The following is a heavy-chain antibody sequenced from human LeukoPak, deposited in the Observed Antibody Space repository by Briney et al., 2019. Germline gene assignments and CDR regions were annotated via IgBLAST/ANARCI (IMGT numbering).Heavy chain of an antibody. CDR1: GGSISTTTYY. Sequence: SETLSLTCTVSGGSISTTTYYWGWIRQPPGKGLEWIGTVYYSGRTYYNPSLKSRVTISVDTSKNQFSLKLSSVTAADTAVYYCARVQWLEYYYYYYMDVWGKGTTVTVSS. CDR3: ARVQWLEYYYYYYMDV. V-gene: IGHV4-39*07. CDR2: VYYSGRT. J-gene: IGHJ6*03. D-gene: IGHD6-19*01.